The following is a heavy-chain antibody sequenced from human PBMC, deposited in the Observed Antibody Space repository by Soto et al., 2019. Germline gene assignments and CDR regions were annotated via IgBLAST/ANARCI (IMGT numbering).Heavy chain of an antibody. CDR1: GFTFSSYG. CDR3: ARDLVAGPDYYYGMDV. D-gene: IGHD2-21*01. Sequence: GGSLRLSCAASGFTFSSYGMHWVRQAPGKGLEWVAVIWYDGSNKYYADSVKGRFTISRDNSKNTLYLQMNSLRAEDTAVYYCARDLVAGPDYYYGMDVWGQGTTVTVSS. V-gene: IGHV3-33*01. CDR2: IWYDGSNK. J-gene: IGHJ6*02.